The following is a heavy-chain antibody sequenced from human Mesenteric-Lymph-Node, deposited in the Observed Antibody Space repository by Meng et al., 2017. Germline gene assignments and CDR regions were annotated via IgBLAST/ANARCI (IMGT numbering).Heavy chain of an antibody. CDR2: IYTRGSI. Sequence: SETLSLTCTVSGGSISSGSYYWSWIRQPAGQGLEWIGRIYTRGSIDYNPSLKSRITISVDTSKNQFSLNLRSVTAADTAVYYCARGGWPNYFFDYWGQGTLVTVSS. V-gene: IGHV4-61*02. CDR3: ARGGWPNYFFDY. J-gene: IGHJ4*02. D-gene: IGHD6-19*01. CDR1: GGSISSGSYY.